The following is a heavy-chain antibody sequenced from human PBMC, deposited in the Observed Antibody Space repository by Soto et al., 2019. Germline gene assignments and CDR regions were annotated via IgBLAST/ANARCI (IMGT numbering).Heavy chain of an antibody. CDR2: IRGSGGST. V-gene: IGHV3-23*01. Sequence: GGSLRLSCAGTGFTFSSYDMSWVRQAPGKGLEWVSTIRGSGGSTYYADSVKGRFTISRGNSKNTLYLQMNSLRAEDTAVYYCAKAKSSGWYFSDYWGQGTLVTVSS. CDR3: AKAKSSGWYFSDY. J-gene: IGHJ4*02. D-gene: IGHD6-19*01. CDR1: GFTFSSYD.